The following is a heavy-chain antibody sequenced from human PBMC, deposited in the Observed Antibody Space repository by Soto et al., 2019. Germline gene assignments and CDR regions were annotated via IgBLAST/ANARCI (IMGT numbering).Heavy chain of an antibody. D-gene: IGHD3-3*01. CDR3: ARGGGVGVAGSAAFDM. CDR1: GYPVTAYY. V-gene: IGHV1-2*07. CDR2: INPATGAA. J-gene: IGHJ3*02. Sequence: QLHLVQSGAVVKKPGASVTVSCSASGYPVTAYYMHWVRQAPGRGLEWMGGINPATGAAKYTHTFQGRVTLTRDTSTSTVLMERSGLTAEDTAVFFCARGGGVGVAGSAAFDMWGQGTLVTVSS.